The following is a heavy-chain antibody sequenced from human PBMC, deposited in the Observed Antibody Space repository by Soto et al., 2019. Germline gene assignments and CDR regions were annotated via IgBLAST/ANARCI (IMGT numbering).Heavy chain of an antibody. CDR3: AHRQDYDSSGYTYFDY. CDR2: IYWDDDK. Sequence: QITLKESGPTLMKPTQTLTLTCTFSGFSLSTSGVGVGWIRQPPGKALEWLALIYWDDDKRYSPSLKSRLTITKDTSKNQVVLTMTNMDPVDTATYYCAHRQDYDSSGYTYFDYWGQGTLVTVSS. CDR1: GFSLSTSGVG. D-gene: IGHD3-22*01. V-gene: IGHV2-5*02. J-gene: IGHJ4*02.